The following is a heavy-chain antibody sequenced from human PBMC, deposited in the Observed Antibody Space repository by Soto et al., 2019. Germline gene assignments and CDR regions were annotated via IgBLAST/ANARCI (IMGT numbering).Heavy chain of an antibody. J-gene: IGHJ6*02. CDR3: AKTTVAGLYYYYGMDV. Sequence: GGSLRLSCAASGFTFSSYGMHWVRQAPGKGLEWVAVMSYDGSNKYYADSVKGRFTISRDNSKNTLYLQMNSLRAEDTAVYYCAKTTVAGLYYYYGMDVWGQGTTVTVSS. CDR2: MSYDGSNK. V-gene: IGHV3-30*18. CDR1: GFTFSSYG. D-gene: IGHD6-19*01.